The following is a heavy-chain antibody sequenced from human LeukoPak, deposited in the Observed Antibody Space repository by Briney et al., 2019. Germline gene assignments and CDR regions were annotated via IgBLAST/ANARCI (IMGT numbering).Heavy chain of an antibody. D-gene: IGHD6-13*01. J-gene: IGHJ4*02. CDR1: RYSISSGYY. V-gene: IGHV4-38-2*02. CDR2: IYHSGST. Sequence: PSETLSLTCTVSRYSISSGYYWGWIRQPPGKGLEWIGSIYHSGSTYYNPSLKSRVTISVDTSKNHFSLRLSSVTAADTAVYYCARYSRSPTYYLDYWGLGTLVTVSS. CDR3: ARYSRSPTYYLDY.